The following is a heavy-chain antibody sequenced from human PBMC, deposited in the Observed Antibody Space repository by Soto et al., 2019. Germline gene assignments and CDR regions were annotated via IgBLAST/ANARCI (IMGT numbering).Heavy chain of an antibody. Sequence: SVKVSCKASGGTFSSYAISWVRQAPGQGLEWMGGIIPIFGTAKYAQKFQGRVTITADESTGTAYMELSSLRSEDTAVYYCARGIEEVYCGGDCSFDYWGQGTLVTVSS. CDR1: GGTFSSYA. CDR3: ARGIEEVYCGGDCSFDY. D-gene: IGHD2-21*02. CDR2: IIPIFGTA. V-gene: IGHV1-69*13. J-gene: IGHJ4*02.